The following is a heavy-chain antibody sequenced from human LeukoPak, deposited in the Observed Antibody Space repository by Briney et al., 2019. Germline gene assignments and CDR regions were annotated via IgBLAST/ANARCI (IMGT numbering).Heavy chain of an antibody. J-gene: IGHJ4*02. D-gene: IGHD3-10*01. V-gene: IGHV3-30-3*01. CDR1: GFTFSSYA. CDR3: ARSKPYGSGSYYRYYFDY. CDR2: ISYDGSNK. Sequence: GGSLRLSCAASGFTFSSYAMHWVRQAPGKGLEWVAVISYDGSNKYYADSVKGRFTISRDNSKNTLYLQMNSLRAEDTAVYYCARSKPYGSGSYYRYYFDYWGQGTLVTVSS.